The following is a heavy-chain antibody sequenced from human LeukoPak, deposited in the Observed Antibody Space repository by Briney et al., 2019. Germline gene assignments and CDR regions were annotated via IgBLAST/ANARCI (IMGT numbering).Heavy chain of an antibody. D-gene: IGHD6-6*01. CDR2: LGPISGYT. V-gene: IGHV1-8*01. J-gene: IGHJ6*03. CDR1: GYTFASFD. CDR3: ATEGVGVSSSLYRHQFYMDD. Sequence: ASVRASCKASGYTFASFDINCVRRAPGPPGKGLGWLGPISGYTAYAPKCVGRITMTTNISISTAYMELSSMTSEDTAVYYCATEGVGVSSSLYRHQFYMDDWGIGTTVTVSS.